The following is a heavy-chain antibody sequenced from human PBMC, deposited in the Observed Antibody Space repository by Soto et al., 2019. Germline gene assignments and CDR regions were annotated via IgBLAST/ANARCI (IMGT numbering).Heavy chain of an antibody. CDR3: ARDTGDGTFDL. Sequence: GASVKVSCKASGYTVSSYAMHWVRQAPGQRLEWMGWINAGYGNTKSSQKFQDRVTISRDTSASTAYMELTSLRSEETAVYYCARDTGDGTFDLWGQGTLVTVSS. CDR2: INAGYGNT. D-gene: IGHD7-27*01. J-gene: IGHJ4*02. CDR1: GYTVSSYA. V-gene: IGHV1-3*01.